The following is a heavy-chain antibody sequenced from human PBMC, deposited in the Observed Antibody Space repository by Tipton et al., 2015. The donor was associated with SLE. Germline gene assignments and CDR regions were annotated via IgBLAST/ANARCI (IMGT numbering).Heavy chain of an antibody. CDR2: MKSKVDGETT. CDR3: ARGCGGDCYLVDY. Sequence: SLRLSCAGSGFTFSDAWMSWVRQAPGKGLEWVGRMKSKVDGETTDYAAHVKGRFTFSRDDSKNTLYLQMNSLKTEDTAVYYCARGCGGDCYLVDYWGQGTLVTVSS. CDR1: GFTFSDAW. D-gene: IGHD2-21*01. V-gene: IGHV3-15*01. J-gene: IGHJ4*02.